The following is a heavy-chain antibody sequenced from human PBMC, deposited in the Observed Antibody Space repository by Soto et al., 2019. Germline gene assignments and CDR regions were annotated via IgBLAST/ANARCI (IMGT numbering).Heavy chain of an antibody. J-gene: IGHJ4*02. CDR2: ISYDGSNK. D-gene: IGHD6-19*01. CDR3: ARDLASPSQSRPPNIAVAGACDY. Sequence: QVQLVESGGGVGQPGRSLRLSCAASGFTFSSYAMHWVRQAPGKGLEWVAVISYDGSNKYYADSVKGRFTISRDNSKNTLYLQMNSLRAEDTAVYYCARDLASPSQSRPPNIAVAGACDYWGQGTLVTVSS. CDR1: GFTFSSYA. V-gene: IGHV3-30-3*01.